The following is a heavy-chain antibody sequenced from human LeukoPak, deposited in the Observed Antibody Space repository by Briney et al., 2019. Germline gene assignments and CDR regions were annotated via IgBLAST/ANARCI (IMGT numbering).Heavy chain of an antibody. J-gene: IGHJ4*02. CDR1: GFXFSSYG. Sequence: GRSLRLSCAASGFXFSSYGIHWVRQAPGKGLEWVVVISYDGSNKYYADSVKGRFTISRDNSKNTLYLQMNSLRAEDTAVYYCASARALYGYSGYDEPYFDYWGQGTLVTVSS. V-gene: IGHV3-30*03. D-gene: IGHD5-12*01. CDR3: ASARALYGYSGYDEPYFDY. CDR2: ISYDGSNK.